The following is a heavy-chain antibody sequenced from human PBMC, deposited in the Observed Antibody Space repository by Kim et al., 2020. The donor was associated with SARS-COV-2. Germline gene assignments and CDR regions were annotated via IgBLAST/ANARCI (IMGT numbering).Heavy chain of an antibody. V-gene: IGHV1-18*01. J-gene: IGHJ4*02. Sequence: ASVKVSCKASGYTFTSYGISWVRQAPGQGLEWMGWISAYNGNTNYAQKLQGRVTMTTDTSTSTAYMELRGLRSDDTGVYYCAREGSSDFWSGYSVFYQTLHFDGLGQGTLVTVSS. CDR2: ISAYNGNT. CDR1: GYTFTSYG. CDR3: AREGSSDFWSGYSVFYQTLHFDG. D-gene: IGHD3-3*01.